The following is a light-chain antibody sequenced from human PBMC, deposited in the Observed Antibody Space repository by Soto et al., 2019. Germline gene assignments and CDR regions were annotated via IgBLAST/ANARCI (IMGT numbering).Light chain of an antibody. CDR3: QHYNSYSEA. Sequence: DIQMTQSPSTLYGSVGDRVTITCRASQTISSWLAWYQQKPGKAPKLLIYKASTLKSGVPSRFSGSGSGTEVTLTISSLQPDDFATYYCQHYNSYSEAFGQGTKVDIK. CDR2: KAS. V-gene: IGKV1-5*03. CDR1: QTISSW. J-gene: IGKJ1*01.